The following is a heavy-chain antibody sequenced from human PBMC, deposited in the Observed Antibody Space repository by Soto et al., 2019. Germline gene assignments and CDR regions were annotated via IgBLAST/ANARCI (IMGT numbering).Heavy chain of an antibody. D-gene: IGHD3-10*01. CDR3: ARDRITMVRGGNWFDP. V-gene: IGHV1-3*01. J-gene: IGHJ5*02. Sequence: QVQLVQSGAEVKKPGASVKVSCKASGYTFTSYAMHWVRQAPGQRLEWMGWINAGNGNTKYSQKFQGRVTITRDTSASTDYMELSSLRSEDTAVYYCARDRITMVRGGNWFDPWGQGTLVTVSS. CDR2: INAGNGNT. CDR1: GYTFTSYA.